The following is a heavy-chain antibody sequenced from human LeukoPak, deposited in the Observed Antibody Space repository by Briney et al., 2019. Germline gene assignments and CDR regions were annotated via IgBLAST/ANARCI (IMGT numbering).Heavy chain of an antibody. CDR2: FYTSGSP. D-gene: IGHD4-17*01. CDR3: ARGGYGDYGDAFDI. CDR1: GGSISSYY. Sequence: PSETLSLTCTVSGGSISSYYWSCIRQPAGKGLEWIGRFYTSGSPNYNPSLKSRVTMSVDKSKKQFSLKVTSVTAADTAVYYCARGGYGDYGDAFDIWGQGTMVTVSS. J-gene: IGHJ3*02. V-gene: IGHV4-4*07.